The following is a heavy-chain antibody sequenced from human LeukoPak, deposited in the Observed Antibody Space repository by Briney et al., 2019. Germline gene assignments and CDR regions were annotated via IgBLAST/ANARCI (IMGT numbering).Heavy chain of an antibody. CDR1: GFTFSSYG. V-gene: IGHV3-30*18. CDR3: AKDNYDILTGFDY. J-gene: IGHJ4*02. Sequence: PGRSLRLSCAASGFTFSSYGMHWVRQAPGKGLEWVAVISYDGSNKYYADSVKGRFTISRDNSKNTLYLQMNSLRAEDTAVYYCAKDNYDILTGFDYRGQGTLVTVSS. D-gene: IGHD3-9*01. CDR2: ISYDGSNK.